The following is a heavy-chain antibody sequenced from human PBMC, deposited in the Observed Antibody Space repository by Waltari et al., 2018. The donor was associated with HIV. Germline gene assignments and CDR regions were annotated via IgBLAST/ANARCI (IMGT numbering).Heavy chain of an antibody. D-gene: IGHD1-26*01. Sequence: EVQLVETGGGLLQPGGSLRLSCAASGFTVSSNYMSWVRTAPGKGLEWVSVIYSGGSTYYADSVKGRFTISRDNSKNTLYLQMNSLRAEDTAVYYCARGGIRGSYFSWFDYWGQGTLVTVSS. CDR3: ARGGIRGSYFSWFDY. J-gene: IGHJ4*02. CDR2: IYSGGST. CDR1: GFTVSSNY. V-gene: IGHV3-53*02.